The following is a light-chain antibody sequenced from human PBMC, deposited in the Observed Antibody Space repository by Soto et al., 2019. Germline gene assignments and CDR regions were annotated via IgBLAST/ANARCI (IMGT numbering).Light chain of an antibody. Sequence: DIVLTQSPATLSLSPGERATLSCRASQSVSRYLAWYQQKPGQAPRLLIYDASDRATGIPARFRGSGFGTDFLLTLSSLEPEDFAVYYCRQRSDWPSTFGGGTKVEI. CDR2: DAS. V-gene: IGKV3-11*01. J-gene: IGKJ4*01. CDR1: QSVSRY. CDR3: RQRSDWPST.